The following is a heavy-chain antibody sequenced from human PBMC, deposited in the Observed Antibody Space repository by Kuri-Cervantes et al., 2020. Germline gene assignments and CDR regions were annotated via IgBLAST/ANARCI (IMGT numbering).Heavy chain of an antibody. CDR2: IIGYTANT. D-gene: IGHD1-26*01. CDR3: ATKGKWDLRGEFYFDH. CDR1: GYTFTSYG. J-gene: IGHJ4*02. Sequence: ASVKVSCKASGYTFTSYGISWVRQAPGQGLEWMGWIIGYTANTKYAPKFQGRVTMTTDTSTITAHMELRSLRSDDTAVYYCATKGKWDLRGEFYFDHWGQGILVTVSS. V-gene: IGHV1-18*01.